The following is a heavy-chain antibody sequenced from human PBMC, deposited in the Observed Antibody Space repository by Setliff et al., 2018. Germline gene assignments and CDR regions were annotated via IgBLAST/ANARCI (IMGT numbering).Heavy chain of an antibody. CDR2: IYYSGST. V-gene: IGHV4-59*05. D-gene: IGHD5-18*01. CDR3: ARQGGRRTGLAMAIRYYYYYMDV. Sequence: SESLSLTCAVSGGSIRSYYWNWIRQPPGKGLEWIGSIYYSGSTYYNPSLKSRVTISVDTSKNQFSLKLSSVTAADTAVYYCARQGGRRTGLAMAIRYYYYYMDVWGKGTTVTVSS. CDR1: GGSIRSYY. J-gene: IGHJ6*03.